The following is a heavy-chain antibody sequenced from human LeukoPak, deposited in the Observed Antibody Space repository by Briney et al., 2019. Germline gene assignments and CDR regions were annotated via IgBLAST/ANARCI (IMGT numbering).Heavy chain of an antibody. V-gene: IGHV4-34*01. J-gene: IGHJ4*02. CDR2: INHSGST. CDR1: GGSFSGYY. D-gene: IGHD3-10*01. Sequence: SETLSLTCAVYGGSFSGYYWSWIRQPPGKGLEWIGEINHSGSTNYNPSLKSRVTISVDTSKNQFSLKLSSVTAADTAVYYCARVYYYGSGSGDFDYRGQGTLVTVSS. CDR3: ARVYYYGSGSGDFDY.